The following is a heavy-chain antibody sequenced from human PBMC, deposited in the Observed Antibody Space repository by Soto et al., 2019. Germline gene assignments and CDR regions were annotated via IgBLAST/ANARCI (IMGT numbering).Heavy chain of an antibody. D-gene: IGHD3-22*01. CDR2: INPNSGGT. V-gene: IGHV1-2*02. CDR3: ARTAYYYDSSGYYFDC. Sequence: ASVKVSCKASGYTFTGYYIHWVRQAPGQGLEWMGWINPNSGGTNYAQKFQGRVTMTRDTSISTAYMELSRLRSDDTAVYYCARTAYYYDSSGYYFDCWGQGTLVTVSS. J-gene: IGHJ4*02. CDR1: GYTFTGYY.